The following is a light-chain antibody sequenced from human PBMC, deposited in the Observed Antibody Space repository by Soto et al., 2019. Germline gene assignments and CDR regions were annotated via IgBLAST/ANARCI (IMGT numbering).Light chain of an antibody. CDR2: KAS. Sequence: DIQMTQSPSTLSASIGDRVTITCRASQSINTWLAWYQQKPGKAPKLLIYKASTLESGVPSRFSGSGSGREFTLTIGCLQLDDFATYYCQHYNSYSEFTFGPGTKVDIK. CDR3: QHYNSYSEFT. CDR1: QSINTW. J-gene: IGKJ3*01. V-gene: IGKV1-5*03.